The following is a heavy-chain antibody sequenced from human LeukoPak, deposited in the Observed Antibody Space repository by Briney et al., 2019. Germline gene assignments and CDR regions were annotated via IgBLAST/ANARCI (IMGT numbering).Heavy chain of an antibody. CDR1: GFTFRSYE. Sequence: PGGSLTLSCAASGFTFRSYEMNCVRQPPGKGLEWVSYISSSGSTIYYADPVKGRFTISRENAKDSLYLKMNSLRAEDTAVYYCARDDAMGATIDYWGQGTLVTVSS. V-gene: IGHV3-48*03. CDR2: ISSSGSTI. J-gene: IGHJ4*02. D-gene: IGHD1-26*01. CDR3: ARDDAMGATIDY.